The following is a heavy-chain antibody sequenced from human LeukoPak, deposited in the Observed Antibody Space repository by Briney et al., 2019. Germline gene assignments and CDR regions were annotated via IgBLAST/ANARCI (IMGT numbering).Heavy chain of an antibody. V-gene: IGHV3-23*01. D-gene: IGHD6-13*01. CDR3: AKAHSSSWYYFGD. CDR1: GFTFRSYA. J-gene: IGHJ4*02. CDR2: ISGRAGST. Sequence: GGSLRLSCAASGFTFRSYAMSWVRQAPGKGLEWVSVISGRAGSTHYADSVKGRFTISRDNSKGTLYMQMNSLRAEDTAVYYCAKAHSSSWYYFGDWGQGARVTVSS.